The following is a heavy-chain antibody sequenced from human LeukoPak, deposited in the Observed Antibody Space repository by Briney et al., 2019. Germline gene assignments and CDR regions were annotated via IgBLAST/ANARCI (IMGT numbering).Heavy chain of an antibody. D-gene: IGHD6-19*01. V-gene: IGHV4-39*02. CDR1: GGSISSSSYY. Sequence: PPDTLSLTCTVSGGSISSSSYYWGWIRQPPGKGLEWIGSIYYSGSTYYNPSLKSRVTISVDTSKNQFSLKLSSVTAADTAVYYCARERYSSGCPDYWGQGTLVTVSS. CDR3: ARERYSSGCPDY. CDR2: IYYSGST. J-gene: IGHJ4*02.